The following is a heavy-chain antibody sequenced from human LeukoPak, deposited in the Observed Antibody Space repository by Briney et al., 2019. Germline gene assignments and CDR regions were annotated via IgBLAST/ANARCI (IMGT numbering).Heavy chain of an antibody. D-gene: IGHD6-19*01. V-gene: IGHV5-51*01. J-gene: IGHJ5*01. Sequence: GESLKISCEGPGQSFTNYWIGWVRQMSGKGLEWMGIIYPGDSDTRYSPSFQGQVTISADKSITTAYLQWSSLKASDTAMYYCARVGFSSGWYIDSWGQGTLVTVSS. CDR1: GQSFTNYW. CDR2: IYPGDSDT. CDR3: ARVGFSSGWYIDS.